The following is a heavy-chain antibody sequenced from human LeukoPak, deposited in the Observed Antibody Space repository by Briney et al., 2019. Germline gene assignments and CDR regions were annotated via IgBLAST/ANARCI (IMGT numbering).Heavy chain of an antibody. J-gene: IGHJ6*03. D-gene: IGHD3-10*01. CDR2: INTNTGNP. CDR1: GYTFTNYA. Sequence: ASVKVSCKASGYTFTNYAMNWVRQAPGQGVEWMGWINTNTGNPTYAQGFTGRFVFSLDTSVSTAYLQISSLKAEDAAVYYCARRVYGELFGNYYYYMDVWGKGTTVTVSS. V-gene: IGHV7-4-1*02. CDR3: ARRVYGELFGNYYYYMDV.